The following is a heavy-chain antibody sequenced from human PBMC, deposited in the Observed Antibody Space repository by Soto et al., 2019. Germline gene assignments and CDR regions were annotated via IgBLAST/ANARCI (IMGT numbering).Heavy chain of an antibody. Sequence: QVQLVQSGAEVKKPGASVKVSCKASGYTFTSYAMHWVRQAPGQRLEWMGWINAGNGNTKYSQMFQGRVTITRDTSVRTGYMELSSLRSEDTAVYYCASSYYYDSSGYSSLYYYYGMDVWGQGTTVTVSS. CDR1: GYTFTSYA. J-gene: IGHJ6*02. CDR3: ASSYYYDSSGYSSLYYYYGMDV. V-gene: IGHV1-3*01. CDR2: INAGNGNT. D-gene: IGHD3-22*01.